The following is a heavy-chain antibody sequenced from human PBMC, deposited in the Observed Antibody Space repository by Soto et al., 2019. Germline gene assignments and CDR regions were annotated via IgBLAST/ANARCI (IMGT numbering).Heavy chain of an antibody. J-gene: IGHJ4*02. CDR1: GGSISSGDYY. CDR3: ATICSSATGLYLFDY. V-gene: IGHV4-30-4*01. CDR2: ISYSGST. Sequence: PSETLSLTCTVSGGSISSGDYYWSWIRQPPGKGLEWIGFISYSGSTYYSTSLKSRVTISVDTSKSQFSLNLSFVTAADTAVYYCATICSSATGLYLFDYWGQGSLVTVSS. D-gene: IGHD1-26*01.